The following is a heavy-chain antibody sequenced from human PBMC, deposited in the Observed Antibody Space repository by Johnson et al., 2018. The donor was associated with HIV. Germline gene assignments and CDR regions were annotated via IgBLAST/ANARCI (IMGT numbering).Heavy chain of an antibody. CDR1: GFTFSDNY. V-gene: IGHV3-15*01. CDR2: IKSKTDGGTT. J-gene: IGHJ3*02. D-gene: IGHD3-3*01. Sequence: VQLVESGGGLVKPGGSLRLSCAASGFTFSDNYMSWIRQAPVKGLEWVGRIKSKTDGGTTDYAAPVKGRFTISRDDSKNTLYLQMNSLKTEETAVYYCTTDQREYDWWSGYTLGDAFDIWGQGTMVTVSS. CDR3: TTDQREYDWWSGYTLGDAFDI.